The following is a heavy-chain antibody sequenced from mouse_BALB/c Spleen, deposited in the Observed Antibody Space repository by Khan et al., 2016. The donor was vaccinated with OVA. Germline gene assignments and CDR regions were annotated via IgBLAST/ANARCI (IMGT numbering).Heavy chain of an antibody. Sequence: EVELVESGGDLVKPGGSLKLSCAASGFTFSTYVMSWVRQTPDKRLEWVATISSGGDYIYYPDSVKGRFTISRADAKNTLNLQMSSLRSEDTDMYYCARHNYGRFAYWGQGTLVTVSA. CDR3: ARHNYGRFAY. CDR1: GFTFSTYV. D-gene: IGHD1-1*01. J-gene: IGHJ3*01. V-gene: IGHV5-6*01. CDR2: ISSGGDYI.